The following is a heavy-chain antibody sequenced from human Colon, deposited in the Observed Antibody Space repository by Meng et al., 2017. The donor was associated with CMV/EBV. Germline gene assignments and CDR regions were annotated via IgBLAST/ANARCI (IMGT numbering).Heavy chain of an antibody. V-gene: IGHV3-21*06. CDR1: GLSFSFFT. Sequence: GGSLRLSCADSGLSFSFFTMIWVRQAPGKGLEWVSSISPSGDYIHHADSLKGRFTISRDNTKNSLYLQMNSLRADDTAVYYCARDFKSGRPWGQGTLVTVSS. CDR3: ARDFKSGRP. CDR2: ISPSGDYI. J-gene: IGHJ5*02.